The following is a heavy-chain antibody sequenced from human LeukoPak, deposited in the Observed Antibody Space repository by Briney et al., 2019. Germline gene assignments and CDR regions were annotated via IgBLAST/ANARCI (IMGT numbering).Heavy chain of an antibody. J-gene: IGHJ6*02. CDR2: ISAYNGNT. CDR1: GYTFTSYG. D-gene: IGHD3-22*01. CDR3: ARDYYDSSGYYYYYYYGMDV. Sequence: ASVKVSCKASGYTFTSYGISWVRQAPGQGLEWMGWISAYNGNTNYAQKLQGRVTMTTDTSTSTAYMGLRSLRSDDTAVYYCARDYYDSSGYYYYYYYGMDVWGQGTTVTVSS. V-gene: IGHV1-18*01.